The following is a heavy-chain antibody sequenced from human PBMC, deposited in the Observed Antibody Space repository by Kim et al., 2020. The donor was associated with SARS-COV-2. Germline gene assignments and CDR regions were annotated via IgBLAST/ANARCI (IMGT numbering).Heavy chain of an antibody. V-gene: IGHV1-18*01. CDR1: GYTFGSYG. CDR2: FSGFNGNT. Sequence: ASVKVSCKSSGYTFGSYGLILVRQAPGQGLEWMGLFSGFNGNTNYALNFYVRVTMTTDTSTSTAYLELRMLLVDDTAAYYCARQAVSGCSDYRFQGT. J-gene: IGHJ4*02. D-gene: IGHD6-19*01. CDR3: ARQAVSGCSDY.